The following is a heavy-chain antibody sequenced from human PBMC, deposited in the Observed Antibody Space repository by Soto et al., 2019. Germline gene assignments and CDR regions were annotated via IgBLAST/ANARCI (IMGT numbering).Heavy chain of an antibody. CDR3: ARHEGNGNVWPLDY. CDR2: IHYSGST. Sequence: QVQLLESGPGLVKPSETLSLTCTVSGDSIGTTHSYWAWSRQSPGTGLEWIGNIHYSGSTYYMTSLRSRVTLSVDTSKNQFSLRLTSVTAEDTAVYYCARHEGNGNVWPLDYWGQGILVTVSS. J-gene: IGHJ4*02. V-gene: IGHV4-39*01. CDR1: GDSIGTTHSY. D-gene: IGHD2-8*01.